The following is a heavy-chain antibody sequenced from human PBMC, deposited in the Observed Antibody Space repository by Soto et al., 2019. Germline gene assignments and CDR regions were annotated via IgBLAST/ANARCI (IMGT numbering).Heavy chain of an antibody. V-gene: IGHV3-33*01. CDR1: GFSLSSHG. CDR2: IYYDGSSK. Sequence: GGSLRLSCVASGFSLSSHGMHWVRQAPGKGLEWVASIYYDGSSKYYGDSVKGRFTISKDNSKNQLIMEMNSLRGEDKGVYYCARHRSGWPTRFIDYWGQGTLVTVSS. J-gene: IGHJ4*02. CDR3: ARHRSGWPTRFIDY. D-gene: IGHD3-3*01.